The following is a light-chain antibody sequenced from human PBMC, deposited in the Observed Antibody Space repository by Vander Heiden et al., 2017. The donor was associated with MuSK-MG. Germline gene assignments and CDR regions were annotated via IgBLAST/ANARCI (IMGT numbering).Light chain of an antibody. Sequence: SSELTQDPAFSGPLGQTVRIPCPGDSLRSYYARWYQQKPAQAPVLVIYGKNNRPSGIPDRFSGSSSGNTASLTITGAQAEDEADYYCNSRDSSGNSYVFGTGTKVTVL. V-gene: IGLV3-19*01. CDR1: SLRSYY. J-gene: IGLJ1*01. CDR2: GKN. CDR3: NSRDSSGNSYV.